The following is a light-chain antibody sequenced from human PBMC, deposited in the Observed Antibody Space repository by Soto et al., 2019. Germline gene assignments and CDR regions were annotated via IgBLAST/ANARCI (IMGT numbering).Light chain of an antibody. Sequence: DIQLTQAPSFLSASVGDRVTITCRASQGISSYLAWYQQKPGKAPKLLIYAASTLQSGVPSRFSGSGSGTGFSLTISSRQPEDFATYYCPQRNRYRLTFGQGTRLAIK. CDR2: AAS. CDR1: QGISSY. CDR3: PQRNRYRLT. V-gene: IGKV1-9*01. J-gene: IGKJ5*01.